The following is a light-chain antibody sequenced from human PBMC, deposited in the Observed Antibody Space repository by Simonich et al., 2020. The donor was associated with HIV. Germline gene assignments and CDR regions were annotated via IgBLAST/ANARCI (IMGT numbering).Light chain of an antibody. Sequence: EIVMTQSPATLSVSPGERATLSCRASPSVNINLAWYQQKPGQAPRLLIYGASTRATGIPARFSGSGSGTEFTLTISSLQSEDFAVYYCQQYYSTPYTFGQGTKLEIK. CDR1: PSVNIN. CDR3: QQYYSTPYT. V-gene: IGKV3-15*01. CDR2: GAS. J-gene: IGKJ2*01.